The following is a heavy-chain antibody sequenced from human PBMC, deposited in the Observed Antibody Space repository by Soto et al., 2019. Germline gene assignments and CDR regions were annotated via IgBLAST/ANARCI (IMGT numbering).Heavy chain of an antibody. V-gene: IGHV4-4*02. Sequence: PSETLSLTCAVSCGSISSSNWWSWVRQPPGKGLEWIGEIYHSGSTHYNPSLKSRVTISADTSKNQFSLKLSSVTTADTALYYCAREGVAAPYYYYGMDVWGQGSTVTVSS. CDR2: IYHSGST. CDR3: AREGVAAPYYYYGMDV. D-gene: IGHD2-15*01. J-gene: IGHJ6*02. CDR1: CGSISSSNW.